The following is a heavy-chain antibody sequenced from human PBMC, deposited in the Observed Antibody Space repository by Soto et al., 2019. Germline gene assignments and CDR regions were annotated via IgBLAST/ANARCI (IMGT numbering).Heavy chain of an antibody. Sequence: GGSLRLSCAVSGFMFSIYAMTWARQAPGKGLEWVSSISGSGGSTYYSDSVRGRFTISRDNSKKMLYLEMNSLKGDDTAVYYCAKDGSWGDHYYFDNWGQGTLVTVSS. D-gene: IGHD2-21*02. CDR3: AKDGSWGDHYYFDN. J-gene: IGHJ4*02. CDR2: ISGSGGST. CDR1: GFMFSIYA. V-gene: IGHV3-23*01.